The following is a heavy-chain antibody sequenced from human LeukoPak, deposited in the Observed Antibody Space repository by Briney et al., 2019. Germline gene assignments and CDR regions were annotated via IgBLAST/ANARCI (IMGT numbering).Heavy chain of an antibody. CDR3: ANPTGGYNSGY. CDR1: GFTFSSYA. CDR2: IGSSTGST. V-gene: IGHV3-23*01. J-gene: IGHJ4*02. D-gene: IGHD5-24*01. Sequence: GGSLRLSCAASGFTFSSYAMTWVRQAPGKGLEWVSTIGSSTGSTYYADSVKGRFTISRDNSKNTLFLQMNSLRAEDTAIYYCANPTGGYNSGYWGQGTLVTVSS.